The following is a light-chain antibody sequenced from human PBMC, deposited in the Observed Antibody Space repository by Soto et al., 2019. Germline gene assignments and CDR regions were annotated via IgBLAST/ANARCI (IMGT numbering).Light chain of an antibody. V-gene: IGKV3-20*01. CDR1: RSVSSSY. CDR3: QQYVNSPPSWT. CDR2: GAS. J-gene: IGKJ1*01. Sequence: ETVLTQSPGTLSLSPGERATLFCRASRSVSSSYLAWYQQKPGQAPRLLIYGASSRATGIPDRFSGSGSGTDFTLTISRLEPEEFAVYYWQQYVNSPPSWTFGQGTKVEIK.